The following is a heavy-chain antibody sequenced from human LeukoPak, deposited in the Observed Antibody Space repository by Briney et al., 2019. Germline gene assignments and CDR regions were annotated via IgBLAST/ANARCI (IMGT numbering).Heavy chain of an antibody. CDR3: ARSQGGDYPTGGYFDL. V-gene: IGHV1-46*01. CDR1: GYTFTSYY. D-gene: IGHD2-21*02. Sequence: ASVKVSCKASGYTFTSYYMHWVRQAPGQGLEWMGIINPSGGSTSYAQKFQGRVTMTRNTSISTAYMELSSLRSEDTAVYYCARSQGGDYPTGGYFDLWGRGTLVTVSS. J-gene: IGHJ2*01. CDR2: INPSGGST.